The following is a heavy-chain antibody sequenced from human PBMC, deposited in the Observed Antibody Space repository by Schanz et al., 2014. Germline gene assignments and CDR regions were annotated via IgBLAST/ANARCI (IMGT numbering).Heavy chain of an antibody. CDR2: ISGSGGST. CDR1: GFTFSSYA. J-gene: IGHJ4*02. Sequence: VQLVESGGGVVQPGRSLRLSCAASGFTFSSYAMHWVRQAPGKGLEWVSAISGSGGSTYYADSVKGRFTISRDNSKNTLYLHMNTLRAEDTAVYYCARDRGYCSGGSCLTFDYWGQGTLVTVSS. D-gene: IGHD2-15*01. CDR3: ARDRGYCSGGSCLTFDY. V-gene: IGHV3-23*04.